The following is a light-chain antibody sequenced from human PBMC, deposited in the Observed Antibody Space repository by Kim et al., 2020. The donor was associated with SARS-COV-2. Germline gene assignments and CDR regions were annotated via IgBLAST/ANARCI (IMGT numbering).Light chain of an antibody. V-gene: IGLV1-40*01. Sequence: QSVLTQPPSVSGAPGQRVTISCTGSSSNIGAGYDVHWYQQLPGTAPKLLIYGNNNRPSGVPDRFSGSKSGTSASLAITGLQAEDEADYYCQSYASSLSGWVFGGGTQLTVL. J-gene: IGLJ3*02. CDR2: GNN. CDR1: SSNIGAGYD. CDR3: QSYASSLSGWV.